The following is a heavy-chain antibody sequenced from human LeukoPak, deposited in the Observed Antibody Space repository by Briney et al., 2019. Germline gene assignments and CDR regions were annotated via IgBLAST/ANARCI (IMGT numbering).Heavy chain of an antibody. V-gene: IGHV4-59*01. CDR3: AREIGPFDY. J-gene: IGHJ4*02. CDR2: IYNSGNT. CDR1: GGSISSYY. Sequence: SEALSLTCTVSGGSISSYYWSWIRQPPGKGLEWIGYIYNSGNTNYNPSLKSRVTISVDTSKNQFSLKLSSVTAADTAVYYCAREIGPFDYWGQGTLVTVSS.